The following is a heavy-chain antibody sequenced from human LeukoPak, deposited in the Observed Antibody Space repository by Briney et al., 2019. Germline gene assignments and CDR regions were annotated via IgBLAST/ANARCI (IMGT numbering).Heavy chain of an antibody. J-gene: IGHJ4*02. CDR1: GFTFYVFA. D-gene: IGHD1-1*01. CDR2: VSWDGGTT. V-gene: IGHV3-43D*04. CDR3: AKDKGYIVTTGILSGH. Sequence: PGRSLRLSCAASGFTFYVFAMHWVRQAPGAGLEWVSLVSWDGGTTFYADSVKGRFTVSRDNSINSLYLQMNNLRVEDTAFYYCAKDKGYIVTTGILSGHWGTGTLVTVSS.